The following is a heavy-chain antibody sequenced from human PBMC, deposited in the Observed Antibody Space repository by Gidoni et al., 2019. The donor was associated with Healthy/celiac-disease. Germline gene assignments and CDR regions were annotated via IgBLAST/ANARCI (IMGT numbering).Heavy chain of an antibody. V-gene: IGHV3-23*01. Sequence: EVQLLESGGGLVQPGGSLRLSCAASGFIFSGYAMVWVRQAPGKGLGWVSAISGSGGSTYYADSVKGRFTISRDNSKNTLYLQMNSLRAEDTAVYYCAKDLSLGSWYDGDYWGQGTLVTVSS. J-gene: IGHJ4*02. CDR2: ISGSGGST. D-gene: IGHD6-13*01. CDR3: AKDLSLGSWYDGDY. CDR1: GFIFSGYA.